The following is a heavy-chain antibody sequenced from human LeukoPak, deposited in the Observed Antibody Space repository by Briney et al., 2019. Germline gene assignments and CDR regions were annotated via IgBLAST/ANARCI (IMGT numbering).Heavy chain of an antibody. Sequence: SETLSLTCTVSGVSISSYYWSWIRQPPGKGLEWIWYIYYIGSSNYNPSLKSPVTISVDTSTNQFPLKLSSVTAADTAVYYCARLVARTGWNFDYWGQGTLVTVSS. CDR2: IYYIGSS. CDR3: ARLVARTGWNFDY. J-gene: IGHJ4*02. V-gene: IGHV4-59*08. D-gene: IGHD1-14*01. CDR1: GVSISSYY.